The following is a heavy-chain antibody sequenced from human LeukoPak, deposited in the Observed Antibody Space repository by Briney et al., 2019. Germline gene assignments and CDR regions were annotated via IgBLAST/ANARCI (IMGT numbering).Heavy chain of an antibody. Sequence: SETLSLTCTVSGGSISSSSYYWGWIRQPPGKGLEWIGSIYYSGSTYYNPSLKSRVTISVDTSKNQFSLKLSSVTAADTAVYYCATHYYYDSSGYLPPLDYWGRGTLVTVSS. D-gene: IGHD3-22*01. CDR1: GGSISSSSYY. CDR3: ATHYYYDSSGYLPPLDY. J-gene: IGHJ4*02. CDR2: IYYSGST. V-gene: IGHV4-39*01.